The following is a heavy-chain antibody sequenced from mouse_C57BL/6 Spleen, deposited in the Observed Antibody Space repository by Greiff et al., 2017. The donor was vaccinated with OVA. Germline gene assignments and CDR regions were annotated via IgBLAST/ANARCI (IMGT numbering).Heavy chain of an antibody. CDR1: GYTFTSYW. J-gene: IGHJ4*01. CDR2: IYPGSGST. CDR3: ARDGTVVAGGYYAMDY. Sequence: VKLQQPGAELVKPGASVKMSCKASGYTFTSYWITWVKQRPGQGLEWIGDIYPGSGSTNYNEKFKSKATLTVDTSSSTAYMQLSSLTSEDSAVYYCARDGTVVAGGYYAMDYWGQGTSVTVSS. V-gene: IGHV1-55*01. D-gene: IGHD1-1*01.